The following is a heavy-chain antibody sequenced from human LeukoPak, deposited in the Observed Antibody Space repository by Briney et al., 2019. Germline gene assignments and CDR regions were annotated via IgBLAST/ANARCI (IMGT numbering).Heavy chain of an antibody. J-gene: IGHJ6*04. CDR2: INPNSGGT. CDR1: GYTFTGYY. D-gene: IGHD3-10*01. CDR3: ARGILWFGDDV. V-gene: IGHV1-2*02. Sequence: ASVKVSYKASGYTFTGYYVHWVRQAPGQGLEWMGWINPNSGGTNYAQKFQGRVTMTRDTSISTAFMEMTRLRSDDTAVYYCARGILWFGDDVWGKGTTVTISS.